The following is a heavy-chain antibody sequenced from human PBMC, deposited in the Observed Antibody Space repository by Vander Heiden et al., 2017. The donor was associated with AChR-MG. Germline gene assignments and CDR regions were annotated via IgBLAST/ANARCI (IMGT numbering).Heavy chain of an antibody. CDR3: AKCGGIAARRTYYYYMDV. J-gene: IGHJ6*03. Sequence: QVQLVESGGGVVQPGRSLRLSCAASGFTFTTFAMHWVRQAPGKGLEWVALISYNGNDKYYADSVKGRFTISRDNSNNTLYLQMNSLRAEDTAVYYCAKCGGIAARRTYYYYMDVWGKGTTVTVSS. D-gene: IGHD6-6*01. CDR2: ISYNGNDK. V-gene: IGHV3-30*18. CDR1: GFTFTTFA.